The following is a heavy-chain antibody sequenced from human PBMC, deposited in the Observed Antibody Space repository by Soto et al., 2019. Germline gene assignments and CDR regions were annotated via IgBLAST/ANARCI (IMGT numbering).Heavy chain of an antibody. CDR2: IWYDGSNK. CDR3: ARGEPVLLWFGELSNYYGMDV. Sequence: ESGGGVVQPGRSLRLSCAASGFTFSSYGMHWVRQAPGKGLEWVAVIWYDGSNKYYADSVKGRFTISRDNSKNTLYLQMNSLRAEDTAVYYCARGEPVLLWFGELSNYYGMDVWGQGTTVTVSS. J-gene: IGHJ6*02. V-gene: IGHV3-33*01. CDR1: GFTFSSYG. D-gene: IGHD3-10*01.